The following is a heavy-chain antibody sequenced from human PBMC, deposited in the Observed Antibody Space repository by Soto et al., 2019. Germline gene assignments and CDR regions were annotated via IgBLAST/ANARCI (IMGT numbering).Heavy chain of an antibody. CDR2: IYYSGST. CDR3: ARRSGYNFYYNYYGMDV. V-gene: IGHV4-39*01. Sequence: SETLSLTCTVSGDSISSSNYYWVWIRQPPGKGLEWIGSIYYSGSTYYNPSLKSRVTISVDTSKNQFSLKLSSVTAADTAVYYCARRSGYNFYYNYYGMDVWGQGTTVTVS. J-gene: IGHJ6*02. D-gene: IGHD3-22*01. CDR1: GDSISSSNYY.